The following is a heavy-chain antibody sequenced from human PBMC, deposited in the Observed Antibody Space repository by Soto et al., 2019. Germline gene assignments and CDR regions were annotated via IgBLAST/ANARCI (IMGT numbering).Heavy chain of an antibody. J-gene: IGHJ6*02. D-gene: IGHD1-26*01. CDR3: ARVSGSYYYGMDD. Sequence: QVQLQESGPGLVKPSGTLSLTCAVSGGSISSSNWWSWVRQPPGKGLEWIGEIYHSGSTNYNPSLKSRVTISVDKYKNQFSLQLSSVTAAATAVYYCARVSGSYYYGMDDWGQGTTVTVSS. CDR1: GGSISSSNW. V-gene: IGHV4-4*02. CDR2: IYHSGST.